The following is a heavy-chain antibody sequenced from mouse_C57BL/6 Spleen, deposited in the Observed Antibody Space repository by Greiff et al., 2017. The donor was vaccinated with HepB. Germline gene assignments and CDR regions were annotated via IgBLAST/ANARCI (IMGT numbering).Heavy chain of an antibody. CDR2: IDPEDGET. CDR1: GFNIKDYY. D-gene: IGHD1-1*01. J-gene: IGHJ2*01. CDR3: ARRDTTVVYFDY. V-gene: IGHV14-2*01. Sequence: EVNVVESGAELVKPGASVKLSCTASGFNIKDYYMHWVKQRTEQGLEWIGRIDPEDGETKYAPKFQGKATITADTSSNTAYLQLSSLTSEDTAVYYCARRDTTVVYFDYWGQGTTLTVSS.